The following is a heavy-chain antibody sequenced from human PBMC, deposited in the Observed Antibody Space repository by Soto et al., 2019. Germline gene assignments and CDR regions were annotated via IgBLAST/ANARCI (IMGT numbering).Heavy chain of an antibody. J-gene: IGHJ4*02. V-gene: IGHV4-34*01. Sequence: SETMPLSWCFAGGTSRGRGWSLIRQPPGKGLEWIGEINHSGVAEYNPSLKSRVTISVDTSRNQFSLKMNSLTAVDTAVYFCARGQGSNRFLNWGRRTPDPVSP. D-gene: IGHD3-16*01. CDR3: ARGQGSNRFLN. CDR2: INHSGVA. CDR1: GGTSRGRG.